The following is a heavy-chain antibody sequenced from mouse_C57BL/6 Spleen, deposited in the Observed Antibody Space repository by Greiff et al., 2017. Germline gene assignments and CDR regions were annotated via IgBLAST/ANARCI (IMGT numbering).Heavy chain of an antibody. V-gene: IGHV1-80*01. J-gene: IGHJ1*03. D-gene: IGHD2-3*01. Sequence: QVHVKQSGAELVKPGASVKISCKASGYAFSSYWMNWVKQRPGKGLEWIGQIYPGDGDTNYNGKFKGKATLTADKSSSTAYMQLSSLTSEDSAVYFCARWLPSTGYFDVWGTGTTVTVSS. CDR2: IYPGDGDT. CDR3: ARWLPSTGYFDV. CDR1: GYAFSSYW.